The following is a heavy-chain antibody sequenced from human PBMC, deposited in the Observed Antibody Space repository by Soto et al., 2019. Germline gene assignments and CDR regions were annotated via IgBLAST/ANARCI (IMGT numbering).Heavy chain of an antibody. J-gene: IGHJ3*02. D-gene: IGHD1-26*01. CDR2: ISAYNGNT. Sequence: ASVKVSCKASGYTFTSYGISWVRQAPGQGLEWMGWISAYNGNTNYAQKLQGRVTMTTDTSTSTAYMELRSLRSDDTAVYYCARDDARVAVVGALYPDVFESWGQGSMVTVSS. V-gene: IGHV1-18*01. CDR1: GYTFTSYG. CDR3: ARDDARVAVVGALYPDVFES.